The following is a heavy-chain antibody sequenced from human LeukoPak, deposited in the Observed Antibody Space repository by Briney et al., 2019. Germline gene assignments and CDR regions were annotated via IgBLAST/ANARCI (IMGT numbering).Heavy chain of an antibody. Sequence: PGRSLRLSCAASGFTFSSYGMHWVRQAPGKGLEWVAVISYDGSNKYYADSVKGRFTISRDNSKNTLYLQMNSLRAEDTAVYYCAKDSHSGRCSRLDYWGQGTLVTVSS. CDR1: GFTFSSYG. CDR2: ISYDGSNK. CDR3: AKDSHSGRCSRLDY. V-gene: IGHV3-30*18. D-gene: IGHD1-26*01. J-gene: IGHJ4*02.